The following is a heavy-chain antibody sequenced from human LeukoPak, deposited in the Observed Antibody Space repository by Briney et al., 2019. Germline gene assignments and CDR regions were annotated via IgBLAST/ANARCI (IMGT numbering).Heavy chain of an antibody. D-gene: IGHD3-3*01. V-gene: IGHV1-2*02. CDR2: INPNSGGT. Sequence: ASVKVSCKASGYTFTGYYMHWVRQAPGQGLEWMGWINPNSGGTNYAQKFQGRVTMTRDTSISTVYMELSRLRSDDTAVYYCARDPSRVLRFLEWLSHYFDYWGQGTLVTVSS. CDR1: GYTFTGYY. J-gene: IGHJ4*02. CDR3: ARDPSRVLRFLEWLSHYFDY.